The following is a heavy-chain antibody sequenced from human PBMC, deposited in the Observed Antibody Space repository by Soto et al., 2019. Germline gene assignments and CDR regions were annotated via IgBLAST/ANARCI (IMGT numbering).Heavy chain of an antibody. CDR3: ARDTYSGYDFGL. J-gene: IGHJ5*02. D-gene: IGHD5-12*01. V-gene: IGHV4-30-4*01. CDR2: IPSRGRP. CDR1: GASVAGGSYY. Sequence: PSETLSLTCSVSGASVAGGSYYWSWVRQPPGKGLEWIGYIPSRGRPFYNPSLTSRGHISADTSKNQLSLQLTSVTAADTAVYYCARDTYSGYDFGLWGQGTLVTVSS.